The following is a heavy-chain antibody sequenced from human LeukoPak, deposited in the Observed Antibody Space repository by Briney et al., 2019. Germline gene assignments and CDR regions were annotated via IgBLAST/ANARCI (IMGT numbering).Heavy chain of an antibody. Sequence: ASVKVSCKASGYTFTSYDINWVRQATGQGLEWMGWMNPNSGNTGYAQNFQGRVTITRNTSISTAYMELSSLRSEDTAVYYCGRGKFDLDAFDIWGQGTMVTVSS. CDR3: GRGKFDLDAFDI. J-gene: IGHJ3*02. CDR2: MNPNSGNT. CDR1: GYTFTSYD. V-gene: IGHV1-8*03.